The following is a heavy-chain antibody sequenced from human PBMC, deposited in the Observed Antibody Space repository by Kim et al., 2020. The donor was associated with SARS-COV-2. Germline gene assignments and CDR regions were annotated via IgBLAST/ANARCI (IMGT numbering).Heavy chain of an antibody. Sequence: ADSVKGRFTISRDNAKNSLYLQMNSLRAEDTAVYYCARGPYSSGWYPLGLWGQGTLVTVSS. CDR3: ARGPYSSGWYPLGL. J-gene: IGHJ4*02. D-gene: IGHD6-19*01. V-gene: IGHV3-21*01.